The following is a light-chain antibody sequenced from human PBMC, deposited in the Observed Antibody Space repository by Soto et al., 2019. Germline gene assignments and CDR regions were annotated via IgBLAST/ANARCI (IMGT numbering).Light chain of an antibody. CDR3: QKYNRAPYT. J-gene: IGKJ2*01. Sequence: DIQMTQSPSSLSASVGDRVTITCRASQGISNYLAWYQQKPGKVPKLLIYAASTLQSGVPSRFSGSGSGTDFTLTISSLQPEDVANYYCQKYNRAPYTFVQANKLEIK. V-gene: IGKV1-27*01. CDR2: AAS. CDR1: QGISNY.